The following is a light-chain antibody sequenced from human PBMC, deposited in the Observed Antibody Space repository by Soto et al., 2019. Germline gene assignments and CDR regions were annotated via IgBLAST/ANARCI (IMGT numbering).Light chain of an antibody. CDR1: QSISSN. J-gene: IGKJ1*01. CDR2: GAS. CDR3: QQYNNWPPGT. Sequence: TQSPGTLSLSPGERATLSCRASQSISSNLAWYQQKPGQAPRLLIYGASTMATGVPARFSGSGSGTEFTLTISSLQSEDFAVYSCQQYNNWPPGTFGQGTKVDIK. V-gene: IGKV3-15*01.